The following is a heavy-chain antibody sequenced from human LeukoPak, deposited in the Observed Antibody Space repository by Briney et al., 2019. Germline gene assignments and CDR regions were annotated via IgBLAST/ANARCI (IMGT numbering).Heavy chain of an antibody. CDR1: GFTFSDYY. V-gene: IGHV3-11*06. J-gene: IGHJ5*02. CDR3: ARDFHCSSTSCYGYNWFDP. CDR2: ISSGSGYT. Sequence: GGSLRLSCAASGFTFSDYYISWIRQAPGKGLEWLSYISSGSGYTNYADSVKGRFTISRDDAKSSLYLQMNSLRAEDTAVYYCARDFHCSSTSCYGYNWFDPWGQGTLVTVSS. D-gene: IGHD2-2*01.